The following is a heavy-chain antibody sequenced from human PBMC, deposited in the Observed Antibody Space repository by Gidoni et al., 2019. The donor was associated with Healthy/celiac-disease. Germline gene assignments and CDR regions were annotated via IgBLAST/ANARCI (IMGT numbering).Heavy chain of an antibody. CDR1: GFTFDDYA. V-gene: IGHV3-9*01. CDR2: ISWNSGSI. D-gene: IGHD3-10*01. J-gene: IGHJ6*02. CDR3: AKDISSGPYGSGSYFSYYGMDV. Sequence: EVQLVESGGGLVQPGRSMRLSCAASGFTFDDYAMHWVRQAPGKGLEWVSGISWNSGSIGYADSVKGRFTISRDNAKNSLYLQMNSLRAEDTALYYCAKDISSGPYGSGSYFSYYGMDVWGQGTTVTVSS.